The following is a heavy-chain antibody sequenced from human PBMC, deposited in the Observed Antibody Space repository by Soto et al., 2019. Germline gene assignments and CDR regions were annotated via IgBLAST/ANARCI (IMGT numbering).Heavy chain of an antibody. V-gene: IGHV1-69*13. CDR2: IIPIFGTA. CDR1: GGTFSSYA. D-gene: IGHD3-22*01. Sequence: SVKVSCKASGGTFSSYAISWVRQAPGQGLEWMGGIIPIFGTANYAQKFQGRVTITADESTSTAYMELSSLRSEDTAVYYCARVVHYYDSSGYYEAWYFDLWGRGTLVTVSS. CDR3: ARVVHYYDSSGYYEAWYFDL. J-gene: IGHJ2*01.